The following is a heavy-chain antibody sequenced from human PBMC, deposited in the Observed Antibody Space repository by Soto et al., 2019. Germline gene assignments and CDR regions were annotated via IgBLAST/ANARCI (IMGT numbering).Heavy chain of an antibody. J-gene: IGHJ3*02. V-gene: IGHV3-21*01. CDR3: ARDFRVQAGDI. Sequence: GGSLRLSCAASGFTFSSYSMNWVRQAPGKGLEWVSSISSSSSYIYYADSVKGRFTISRDNAKNSLYLQMNSLRAEDTAVYYCARDFRVQAGDIWGQGTMVTVSS. CDR1: GFTFSSYS. D-gene: IGHD2-2*01. CDR2: ISSSSSYI.